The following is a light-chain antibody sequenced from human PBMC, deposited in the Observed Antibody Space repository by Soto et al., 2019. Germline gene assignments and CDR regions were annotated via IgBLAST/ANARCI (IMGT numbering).Light chain of an antibody. J-gene: IGKJ5*01. CDR3: FQGLQTPPIN. CDR2: LGS. V-gene: IGKV2-28*01. CDR1: QSLQYSNGYNY. Sequence: DIVLTQSPLSLPVIPVDPASISFMSSQSLQYSNGYNYLDWYLQKPGQSPQLLISLGSTRASGVPDRFSGSGSGTDFTLKISRVEADDVGVYYCFQGLQTPPINFGQGTRLEIK.